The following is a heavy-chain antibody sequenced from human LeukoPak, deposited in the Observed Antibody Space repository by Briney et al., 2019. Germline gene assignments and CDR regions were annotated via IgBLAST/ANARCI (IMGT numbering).Heavy chain of an antibody. V-gene: IGHV1-8*03. CDR2: MNPNSGNT. J-gene: IGHJ3*02. CDR3: ARGGYSYGRDDAFDI. D-gene: IGHD5-18*01. CDR1: GGTFSSYA. Sequence: GASVKVSCKASGGTFSSYAISWVRQAPGQGLEWMGWMNPNSGNTGYAQKFQGRVTITRNTSISTAYMELSSLRSEDTAVYYCARGGYSYGRDDAFDIWGQGTMVTVSS.